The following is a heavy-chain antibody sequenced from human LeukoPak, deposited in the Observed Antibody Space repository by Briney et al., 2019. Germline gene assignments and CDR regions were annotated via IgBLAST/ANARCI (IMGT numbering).Heavy chain of an antibody. Sequence: SETLSLTCTVSGGSISSSSYYWGWIRQPPGKGLEWFGSIYYSGSTYYNPSLKSRVTISVDTSKNQFSLKLSSVTAADTAVYYCARSPVGYDSSGYLYFYFDYWGQGTLVTVSS. J-gene: IGHJ4*02. V-gene: IGHV4-39*07. D-gene: IGHD3-22*01. CDR1: GGSISSSSYY. CDR2: IYYSGST. CDR3: ARSPVGYDSSGYLYFYFDY.